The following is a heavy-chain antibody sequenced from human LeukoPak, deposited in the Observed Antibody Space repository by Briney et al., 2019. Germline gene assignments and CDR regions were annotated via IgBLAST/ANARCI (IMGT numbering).Heavy chain of an antibody. CDR2: INPKSGGT. V-gene: IGHV1-2*02. CDR1: GYTFIGHY. Sequence: GASVKVSCKASGYTFIGHYLHWVRQAPGQGLEWLGWINPKSGGTNYARGFQGRVTMTRDTSITTAYMELSSLRSDDTAMYYCAIHWGSGWHFDLWGRGTQVTVSS. D-gene: IGHD7-27*01. J-gene: IGHJ2*01. CDR3: AIHWGSGWHFDL.